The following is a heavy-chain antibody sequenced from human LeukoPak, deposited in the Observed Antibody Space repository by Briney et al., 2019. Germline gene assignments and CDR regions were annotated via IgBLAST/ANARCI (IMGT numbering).Heavy chain of an antibody. V-gene: IGHV3-23*01. CDR3: AKVRWAWDMTTVTTRWFDP. CDR2: ISGSGGST. Sequence: GGSLRLSCAASGFTFSSYAMSWVRQAPGKGLEWVSSISGSGGSTYYADSVKGRFTISRDNSKNTLYLQMNSLRAEDTAVYYCAKVRWAWDMTTVTTRWFDPWGQGTLVTVSS. J-gene: IGHJ5*02. D-gene: IGHD4-17*01. CDR1: GFTFSSYA.